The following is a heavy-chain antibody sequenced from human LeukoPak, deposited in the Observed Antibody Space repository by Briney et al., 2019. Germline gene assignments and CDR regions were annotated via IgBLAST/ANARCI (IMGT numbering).Heavy chain of an antibody. V-gene: IGHV3-30*02. CDR2: IWFDGSNK. D-gene: IGHD6-19*01. Sequence: GGSLRLSCAASGFTFSNYGMHWVRQAPGKGLEWVAVIWFDGSNKYYADSVKGRFTISRDNSKNTLYLQMNSLRAEDTAVYYCAKDVIGAAVAGPDYWGQGTLVTVSS. CDR3: AKDVIGAAVAGPDY. CDR1: GFTFSNYG. J-gene: IGHJ4*02.